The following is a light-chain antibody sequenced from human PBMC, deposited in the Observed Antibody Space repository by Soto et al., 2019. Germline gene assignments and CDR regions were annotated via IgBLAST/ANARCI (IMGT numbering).Light chain of an antibody. CDR1: SSNIGSKY. CDR3: AAWVDSLSRVV. CDR2: RNN. V-gene: IGLV1-47*01. J-gene: IGLJ2*01. Sequence: QSVLTQPPSASGTPGQRVTISCSGSSSNIGSKYAYWYQQLPGRAPKLLIYRNNQRPSGVPDRFSGSKSGTSASLAISGRRSEEEGDYLSAAWVDSLSRVVFGGGTKLTV.